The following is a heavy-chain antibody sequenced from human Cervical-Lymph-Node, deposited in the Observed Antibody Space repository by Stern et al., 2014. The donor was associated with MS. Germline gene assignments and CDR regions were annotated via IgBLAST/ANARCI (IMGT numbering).Heavy chain of an antibody. CDR2: IIPILGTP. CDR1: GGTFISYA. CDR3: KRDRRHVDTIGGYFFDN. J-gene: IGHJ4*02. D-gene: IGHD2-8*01. V-gene: IGHV1-69*01. Sequence: QVQLVQSGAEVKKPGSSVKVSCKASGGTFISYAISWVRQAPGQGLEWMGGIIPILGTPKSEQKFQGRVTISADESTTTVYMELSRLRSEDTALYYCKRDRRHVDTIGGYFFDNWGQGTMVTVSS.